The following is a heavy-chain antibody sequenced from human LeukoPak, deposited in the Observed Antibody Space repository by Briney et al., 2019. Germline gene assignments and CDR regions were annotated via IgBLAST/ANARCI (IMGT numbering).Heavy chain of an antibody. CDR3: ERGITMTELDY. CDR2: IYHSGST. D-gene: IGHD3-22*01. CDR1: GYSISSGYY. V-gene: IGHV4-38-2*02. J-gene: IGHJ4*02. Sequence: SETLSLTCTVSGYSISSGYYWGWIRQPPGKGLEWIGSIYHSGSTYYNPSLKSRVTISVDTSKNQFSLKLSSVTAADTAVYYCERGITMTELDYWGQGSLVTVSS.